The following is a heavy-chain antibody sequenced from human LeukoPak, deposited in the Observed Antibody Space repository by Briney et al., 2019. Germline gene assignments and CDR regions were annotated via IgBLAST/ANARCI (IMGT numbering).Heavy chain of an antibody. CDR2: IYYSGST. V-gene: IGHV4-39*07. Sequence: SETLSLTCTVSGGSISSSSYYWGWIRQPPGKGLEWIGSIYYSGSTYYNPSLKSRVTISVDTSKNQFSLKLSSVTAADTAVYYCARALSIGVIFRWFDPWGQGTLVTVSS. J-gene: IGHJ5*02. CDR3: ARALSIGVIFRWFDP. CDR1: GGSISSSSYY. D-gene: IGHD3-22*01.